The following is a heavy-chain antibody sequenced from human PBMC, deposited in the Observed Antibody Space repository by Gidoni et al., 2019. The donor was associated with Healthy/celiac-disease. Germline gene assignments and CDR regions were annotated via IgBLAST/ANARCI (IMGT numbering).Heavy chain of an antibody. D-gene: IGHD5-12*01. Sequence: QVQLVQSGAAVKKPGASVKVSCKASGSTFTSYAMHWVRQAPGQRLEWMGWINAGNGNTKYSQKFQGRVTITRDTSASTAYMELSSLRSEDTAVYYCARDRRGYDYVWCDPWGQGTLVTVSS. CDR3: ARDRRGYDYVWCDP. V-gene: IGHV1-3*01. J-gene: IGHJ5*02. CDR2: INAGNGNT. CDR1: GSTFTSYA.